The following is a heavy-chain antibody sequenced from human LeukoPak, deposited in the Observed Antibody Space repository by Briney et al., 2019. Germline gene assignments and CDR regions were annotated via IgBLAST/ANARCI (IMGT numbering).Heavy chain of an antibody. CDR3: ARGAAAADFDY. CDR1: GYSFTSYW. CDR2: IDPSDPYT. D-gene: IGHD6-13*01. J-gene: IGHJ4*02. Sequence: GESLKISCKGPGYSFTSYWISWVRQMPGKGQEWMGRIDPSDPYTNYSPSFLGHVTISADKSISTAYLQWSSLKASDTAMYYCARGAAAADFDYWGQGTLVTVSS. V-gene: IGHV5-10-1*01.